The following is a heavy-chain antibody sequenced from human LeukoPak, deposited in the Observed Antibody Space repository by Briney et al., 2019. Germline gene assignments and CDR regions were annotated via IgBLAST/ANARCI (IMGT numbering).Heavy chain of an antibody. CDR3: AGDLMTLYSYGAFDY. CDR2: ISSSSSTI. V-gene: IGHV3-48*01. J-gene: IGHJ4*02. CDR1: GFTFSRYS. Sequence: GGSLRLSCAASGFTFSRYSMNWVRQAPGKGLEWVSYISSSSSTIYYADSVKGRFTISRDNAKNSLYLQINSLRAEDTAVYYCAGDLMTLYSYGAFDYWGQGTLVTVSS. D-gene: IGHD5-18*01.